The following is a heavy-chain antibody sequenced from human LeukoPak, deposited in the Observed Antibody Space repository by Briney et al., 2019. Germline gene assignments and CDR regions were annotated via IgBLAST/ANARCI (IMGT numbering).Heavy chain of an antibody. J-gene: IGHJ4*02. CDR3: ARAASSWSFDY. CDR2: IYYSGST. CDR1: GDSISSYY. D-gene: IGHD6-13*01. Sequence: SETLSLTCTVTGDSISSYYWSWIRQPPGKGLEWIGYIYYSGSTNYNPSLKSRVTISVDTSKNQFSLKLSSVTAADTAVYYCARAASSWSFDYWGQGTLVTVSS. V-gene: IGHV4-59*01.